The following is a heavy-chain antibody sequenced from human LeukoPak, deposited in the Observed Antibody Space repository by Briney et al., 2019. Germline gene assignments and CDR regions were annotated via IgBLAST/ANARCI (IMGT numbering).Heavy chain of an antibody. J-gene: IGHJ6*02. V-gene: IGHV3-30-3*01. D-gene: IGHD2-15*01. Sequence: PGGSLRLSCAASGFTFSSYAMHWVRQAPGKGLEWVAVISYDGSNKYYADSVKGRFTISRDNSKNTLYLQMNSLRAEDTAVYYCARDCGGSCYSGGPPYGMDVWGQGTTVTVSS. CDR3: ARDCGGSCYSGGPPYGMDV. CDR2: ISYDGSNK. CDR1: GFTFSSYA.